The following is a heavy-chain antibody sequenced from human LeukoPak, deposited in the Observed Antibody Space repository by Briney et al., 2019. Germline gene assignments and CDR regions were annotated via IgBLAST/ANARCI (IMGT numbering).Heavy chain of an antibody. V-gene: IGHV4-34*01. D-gene: IGHD6-19*01. CDR1: GGSFSGYY. CDR3: AREPGIAVAGIVY. Sequence: PSGTLSLTCAVYGGSFSGYYWSWIRQPPGKGLEWIGEINHSGSTNYNPSLKSRVTISVDTSKNQFSLKLSSVTAADTAVYYCAREPGIAVAGIVYWGQGTLVTVSS. J-gene: IGHJ4*02. CDR2: INHSGST.